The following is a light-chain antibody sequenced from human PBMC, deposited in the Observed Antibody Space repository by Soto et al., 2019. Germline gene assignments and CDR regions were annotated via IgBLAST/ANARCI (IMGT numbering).Light chain of an antibody. CDR2: GAS. J-gene: IGKJ5*01. CDR1: QGVGSSY. CDR3: QQFGGTTFT. Sequence: PQSPLALSVSPEERSTLSCRASQGVGSSYIAWYQQRPGQTPSLLIYGASTRATGIPDRFSGSGSGTHFTLTISRLEPGDFAVYYCQQFGGTTFTFGQGTRLEIK. V-gene: IGKV3-20*01.